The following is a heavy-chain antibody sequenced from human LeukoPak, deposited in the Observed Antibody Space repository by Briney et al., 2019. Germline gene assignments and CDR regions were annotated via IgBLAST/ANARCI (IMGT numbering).Heavy chain of an antibody. J-gene: IGHJ4*02. D-gene: IGHD3-16*01. Sequence: GRSLRLSCAASGFTFSSYGMHWVRQAPGKGLEWVAVIWYDGSNKYYADSVKGRFTISRDNSKNTLYLQMNSLRAEDTAVYYCARVPVGELYFDYWGQGTLVTVSS. CDR2: IWYDGSNK. V-gene: IGHV3-33*01. CDR1: GFTFSSYG. CDR3: ARVPVGELYFDY.